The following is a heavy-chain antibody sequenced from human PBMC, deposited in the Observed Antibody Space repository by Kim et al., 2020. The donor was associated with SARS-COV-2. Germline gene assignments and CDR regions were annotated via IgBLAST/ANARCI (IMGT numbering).Heavy chain of an antibody. Sequence: SETLSLTCTVSGGSISSSSYCWGWIRQPPGKGLEWIGSIYYSGSTYYNPSLKSRVTISVDTSKNQFSLKLSSVTAADTAVYYCARGYYGSGRLLGDYWGQGTLVTVSS. J-gene: IGHJ4*02. CDR1: GGSISSSSYC. D-gene: IGHD3-10*01. CDR2: IYYSGST. CDR3: ARGYYGSGRLLGDY. V-gene: IGHV4-39*01.